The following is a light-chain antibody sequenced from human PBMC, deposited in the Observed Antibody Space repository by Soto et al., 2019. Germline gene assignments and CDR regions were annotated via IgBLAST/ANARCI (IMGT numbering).Light chain of an antibody. CDR3: PQYGSSPPYT. CDR1: QSVTTYY. Sequence: EIVLTQSPGTLSLSPGERATLSCRASQSVTTYYLAWYQQKPGQAPRLLIYGASSRATCIPDRLSGSGSGTDFILAISRLVPEDFGVYYCPQYGSSPPYTFGQGTKLEIK. J-gene: IGKJ2*01. V-gene: IGKV3-20*01. CDR2: GAS.